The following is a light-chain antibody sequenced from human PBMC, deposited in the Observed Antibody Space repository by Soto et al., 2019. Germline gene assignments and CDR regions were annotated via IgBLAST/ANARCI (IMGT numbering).Light chain of an antibody. CDR3: SSYTCSSTRV. CDR2: EVS. J-gene: IGLJ2*01. Sequence: QSALTQPASVSGSPGQSITISCTGTSSDVGGYNYVSWYQQHPGKAPKLMIYEVSNRPSGVSNRFSGSKSGNTASLTISGLKAEDEADYYCSSYTCSSTRVFGGGTKLTVL. V-gene: IGLV2-14*01. CDR1: SSDVGGYNY.